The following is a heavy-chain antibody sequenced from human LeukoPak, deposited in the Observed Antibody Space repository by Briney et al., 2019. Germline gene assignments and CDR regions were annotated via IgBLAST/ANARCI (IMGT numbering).Heavy chain of an antibody. CDR2: IYPGDSDT. CDR3: ARLGAYCGGDCYSNYNWFDP. D-gene: IGHD2-21*02. J-gene: IGHJ5*02. CDR1: GYSFTSYW. V-gene: IGHV5-51*01. Sequence: GESLKISCKGSGYSFTSYWIGWVRQMPGKGLEWMGIIYPGDSDTRYSPSFQGQVTISADKSISTAYLQWGSLKASDTAMYYCARLGAYCGGDCYSNYNWFDPWGQGTPVTVSS.